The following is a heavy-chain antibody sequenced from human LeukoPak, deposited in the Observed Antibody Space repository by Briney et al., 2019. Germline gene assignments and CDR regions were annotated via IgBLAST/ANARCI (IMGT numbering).Heavy chain of an antibody. CDR2: IYYSGST. J-gene: IGHJ4*02. CDR3: ARSPIYGDPFDY. Sequence: KPSQTLSLTCTVSGGSISSGGYYWSWIRQHPGKGLEWIGHIYYSGSTYYNPSLKSRVTISVDTSKNQFSLKLSSVTAADTAVYYCARSPIYGDPFDYWGQGTLVTVSS. D-gene: IGHD4-17*01. V-gene: IGHV4-31*03. CDR1: GGSISSGGYY.